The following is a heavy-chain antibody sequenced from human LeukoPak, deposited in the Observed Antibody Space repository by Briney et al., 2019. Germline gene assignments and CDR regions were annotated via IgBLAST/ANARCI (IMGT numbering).Heavy chain of an antibody. CDR2: ISDSGGST. CDR1: GFTFSSYA. V-gene: IGHV3-23*01. D-gene: IGHD3-10*01. J-gene: IGHJ4*02. CDR3: AKVMYYYGSGVLDY. Sequence: AGGSLRLSCAASGFTFSSYAMSWVRQAPGKGLEWVSAISDSGGSTYYADSVKGRFTISRDNSKNTLYLQMNSLRAEDTAVYYCAKVMYYYGSGVLDYWGQGTLVTVSS.